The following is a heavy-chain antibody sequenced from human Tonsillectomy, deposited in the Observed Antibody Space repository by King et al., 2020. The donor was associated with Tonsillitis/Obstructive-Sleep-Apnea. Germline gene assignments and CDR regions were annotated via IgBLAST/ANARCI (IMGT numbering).Heavy chain of an antibody. CDR3: AGVGGPWRGDCDRWF. CDR1: GFTFSNYA. Sequence: VQLVASGGGVVQPGRSLRLSCAASGFTFSNYALHWVRQAPGKGLEWVAVISYDGSNKYYADSVKGRFTISSDNSKNTLYLQMNSLRAEDTAVYYGAGVGGPWRGDCDRWFGGKGSTSTGSS. D-gene: IGHD3-10*01. CDR2: ISYDGSNK. J-gene: IGHJ6*04. V-gene: IGHV3-30*04.